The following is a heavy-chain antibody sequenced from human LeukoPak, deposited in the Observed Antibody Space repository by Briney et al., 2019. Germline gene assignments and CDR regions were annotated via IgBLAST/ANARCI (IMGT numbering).Heavy chain of an antibody. CDR1: GYSFTSYW. Sequence: WESLKISCKGSGYSFTSYWIGWVRQMPGKGLEWMGIIYPGDSDTRYSPSFQGQVTISADKSISTAYLQWSSLKASDTAMYYCARRYCSGGSCYYGFDPWGQGTLVTVSS. J-gene: IGHJ5*02. V-gene: IGHV5-51*01. CDR2: IYPGDSDT. CDR3: ARRYCSGGSCYYGFDP. D-gene: IGHD2-15*01.